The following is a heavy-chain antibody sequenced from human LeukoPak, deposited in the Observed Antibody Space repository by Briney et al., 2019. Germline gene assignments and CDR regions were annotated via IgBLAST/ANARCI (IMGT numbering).Heavy chain of an antibody. CDR3: ARGGIVATGVAFDI. J-gene: IGHJ3*02. V-gene: IGHV3-30-3*01. CDR1: GFTFSSYA. CDR2: ISYDGSNK. Sequence: GRSLRLSCAASGFTFSSYAMHWVRQAPGKGLEWVAVISYDGSNKYYADSVKGRFTISRDNSKNTLYLQMNSLRAEDTAVYYCARGGIVATGVAFDIWGQGTMVTVSS. D-gene: IGHD5-12*01.